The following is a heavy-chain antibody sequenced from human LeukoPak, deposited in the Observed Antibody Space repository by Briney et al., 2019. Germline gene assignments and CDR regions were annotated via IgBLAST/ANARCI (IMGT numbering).Heavy chain of an antibody. CDR2: ISAYNGNT. CDR3: ARDPAYSSSWYSTYFDY. V-gene: IGHV1-18*01. J-gene: IGHJ4*02. CDR1: GYTFTSYG. Sequence: ASVKVSCKASGYTFTSYGISWVRQAPGQGLEWMGWISAYNGNTNYAQKLQGRVTMTTDTSTSAAYMELRSLRSDDTAVYYCARDPAYSSSWYSTYFDYWGQGTLVTVSS. D-gene: IGHD6-13*01.